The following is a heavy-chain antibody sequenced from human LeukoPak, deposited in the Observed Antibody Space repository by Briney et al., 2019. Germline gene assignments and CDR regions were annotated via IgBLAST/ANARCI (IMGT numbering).Heavy chain of an antibody. J-gene: IGHJ3*02. CDR1: GFTLDDYS. V-gene: IGHV3-9*03. Sequence: GRSLRPSWAASGFTLDDYSIHWVRQAPGKCLEWVSGISWNGGSIGYADSVKGRFTISRDNAKNSLYLQMNSLRAEDMALYYCAKDGSSSGSYYPVYAFDIWGQGTMVTVSS. CDR2: ISWNGGSI. D-gene: IGHD1-26*01. CDR3: AKDGSSSGSYYPVYAFDI.